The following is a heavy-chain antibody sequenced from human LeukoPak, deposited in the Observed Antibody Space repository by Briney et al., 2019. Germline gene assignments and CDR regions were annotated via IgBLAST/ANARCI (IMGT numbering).Heavy chain of an antibody. D-gene: IGHD2-15*01. Sequence: GESLKISCKGSGYRFTNYWIGWVRQTPEKGLEWMAIIYPGDTGDPNPRYSPSFQGQVTISADNSLNAAYLQWSNLKASDTAMYYCVRHPTSPNWYSPIDSWGQGTLVTVSS. CDR1: GYRFTNYW. CDR3: VRHPTSPNWYSPIDS. CDR2: IYPGDTGDPNP. J-gene: IGHJ4*02. V-gene: IGHV5-51*01.